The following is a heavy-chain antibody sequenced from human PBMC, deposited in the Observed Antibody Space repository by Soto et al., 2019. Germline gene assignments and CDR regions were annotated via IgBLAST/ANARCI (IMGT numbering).Heavy chain of an antibody. D-gene: IGHD6-13*01. CDR3: ARARQQLALHYYYYMDV. V-gene: IGHV3-66*01. CDR1: GFTVSSNY. CDR2: IYSGGST. Sequence: GGSLRLSCAASGFTVSSNYMSWVRQAPGKGLEWVSVIYSGGSTYYADSVKGRFTISRDNSKNTLYLQMNSLRAEDTAVYYCARARQQLALHYYYYMDVWGKGTTVTVSS. J-gene: IGHJ6*03.